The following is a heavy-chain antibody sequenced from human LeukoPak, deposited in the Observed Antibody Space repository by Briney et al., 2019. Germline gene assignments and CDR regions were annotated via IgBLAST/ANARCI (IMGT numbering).Heavy chain of an antibody. CDR3: ARRAGGREFDS. Sequence: SETLSLTCTVSGGSISGYYWSWVRQPPGKGLEWIGYIHYSNYPEYNPSFKSRVIISLDTPKSQFSLKLSSVTAADTAVYYCARRAGGREFDSCGQGTLVTVSS. V-gene: IGHV4-59*01. CDR2: IHYSNYP. J-gene: IGHJ4*02. CDR1: GGSISGYY. D-gene: IGHD1-26*01.